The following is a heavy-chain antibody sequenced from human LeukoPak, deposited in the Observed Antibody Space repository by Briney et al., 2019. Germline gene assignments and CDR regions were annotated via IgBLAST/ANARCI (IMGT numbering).Heavy chain of an antibody. CDR1: GHTFNGYY. D-gene: IGHD2-2*01. V-gene: IGHV1-2*02. CDR3: ARDYCSSTSCPASDFDY. J-gene: IGHJ4*02. CDR2: INPNSGVT. Sequence: ASVKVSCKASGHTFNGYYMHWVRQAPGQGLEWMGWINPNSGVTKYAQKFQGRVTMTRDTSISTAYMELSRLRSDDTAVYYCARDYCSSTSCPASDFDYWGQGTLVTVSS.